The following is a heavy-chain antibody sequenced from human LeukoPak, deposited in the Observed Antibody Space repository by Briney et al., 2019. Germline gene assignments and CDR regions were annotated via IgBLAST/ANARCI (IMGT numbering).Heavy chain of an antibody. Sequence: GGSLRLSCAASGFTFSSYGMHWVRQAPGKGLEWVAVISYDGSNKYYADSVKGRFTISRDNSKNTLYLQMNSLKTEDTAIYYCTTDLEWVGGSYWGQGALVTVSS. J-gene: IGHJ4*02. CDR2: ISYDGSNK. CDR1: GFTFSSYG. V-gene: IGHV3-30*03. CDR3: TTDLEWVGGSY. D-gene: IGHD6-19*01.